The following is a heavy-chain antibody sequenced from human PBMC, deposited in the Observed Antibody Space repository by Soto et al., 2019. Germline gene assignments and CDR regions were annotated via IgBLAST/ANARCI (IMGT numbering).Heavy chain of an antibody. J-gene: IGHJ6*03. D-gene: IGHD2-2*03. CDR2: INHSGST. V-gene: IGHV4-34*01. Sequence: PSETLSLTCAVYGGSFSGYYWSWIRQPPGKGMEWIGEINHSGSTNYNPSLNSPVTISVDKSKNQFSLKLSSVTAADTAVYYCARGSGYCSSTSCSSYYYYYYMDVWGKGTTVTVSS. CDR1: GGSFSGYY. CDR3: ARGSGYCSSTSCSSYYYYYYMDV.